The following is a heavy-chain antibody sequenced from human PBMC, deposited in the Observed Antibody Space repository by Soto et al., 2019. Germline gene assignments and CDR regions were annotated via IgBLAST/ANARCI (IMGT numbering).Heavy chain of an antibody. CDR2: IYYSGST. CDR3: ARYRSGRGGLWFGEPVPYYYYGMDV. D-gene: IGHD3-10*01. CDR1: GGSISSGDYY. Sequence: SETLSLTCTVSGGSISSGDYYWSWIRQPPGKGLEWIGYIYYSGSTYYNPSLKSRVTISVDTSKNQFSLKLSSVTAADTAVYYCARYRSGRGGLWFGEPVPYYYYGMDVWGQGTTVTVSS. J-gene: IGHJ6*02. V-gene: IGHV4-30-4*01.